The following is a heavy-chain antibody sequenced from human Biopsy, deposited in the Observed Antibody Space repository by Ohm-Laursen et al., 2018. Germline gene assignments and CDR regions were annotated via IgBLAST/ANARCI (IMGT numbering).Heavy chain of an antibody. D-gene: IGHD6-13*01. CDR2: INPNSGGT. J-gene: IGHJ5*02. CDR3: ARHSNIAGPARNWFDP. V-gene: IGHV1-2*02. Sequence: ASVKVSCKTSGYNFISYSINWVRQAPGQGLEWMGWINPNSGGTNYAQKFQGRVTMTRDTSISTAYMELSRLRSDDTAVYYCARHSNIAGPARNWFDPWGQGTLVTVSS. CDR1: GYNFISYS.